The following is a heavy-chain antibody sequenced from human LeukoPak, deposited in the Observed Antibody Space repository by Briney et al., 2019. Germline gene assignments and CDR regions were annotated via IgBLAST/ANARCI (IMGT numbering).Heavy chain of an antibody. Sequence: SETLSLTCTVSGGSISSGSYYWSWIRQPAGKGLEWIGRIYTSGSTNYNPSLKSRVTISVDTSNNQFSLKLSSVTAADTAVYYCARDLYYYGSGAFWDYMDVWGKGTTVTVSS. CDR2: IYTSGST. CDR3: ARDLYYYGSGAFWDYMDV. D-gene: IGHD3-10*01. V-gene: IGHV4-61*02. CDR1: GGSISSGSYY. J-gene: IGHJ6*03.